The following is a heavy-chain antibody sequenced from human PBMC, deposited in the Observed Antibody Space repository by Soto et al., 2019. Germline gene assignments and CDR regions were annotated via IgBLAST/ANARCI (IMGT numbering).Heavy chain of an antibody. CDR2: MNPNSGNT. J-gene: IGHJ5*02. D-gene: IGHD5-12*01. CDR3: ARGDIPGTIQFDP. CDR1: GYTFTSYD. V-gene: IGHV1-8*01. Sequence: QVQLVQSGAEVKKPGASVKVSCKASGYTFTSYDINWVRQATGQGLEWMGWMNPNSGNTGYAQKFQGRVTMTRDTSKSTAYMELSSLRSDATAVYYCARGDIPGTIQFDPWGQGTLVTVSS.